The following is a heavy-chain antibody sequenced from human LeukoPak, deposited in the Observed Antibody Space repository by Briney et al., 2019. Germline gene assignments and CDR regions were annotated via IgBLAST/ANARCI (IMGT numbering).Heavy chain of an antibody. CDR3: AKDGQPSTRSLLCTNGICYQGY. D-gene: IGHD2-8*01. Sequence: GGSLRLSCAASEFTFSSYAMTWVRQAPGKGLEWVSSISGSGDYTYYGDSVKGRFTMSRDNSKKTVYLNMNSLRAEDTAVYYCAKDGQPSTRSLLCTNGICYQGYWGQGTLVTVSS. V-gene: IGHV3-23*01. CDR2: ISGSGDYT. J-gene: IGHJ4*02. CDR1: EFTFSSYA.